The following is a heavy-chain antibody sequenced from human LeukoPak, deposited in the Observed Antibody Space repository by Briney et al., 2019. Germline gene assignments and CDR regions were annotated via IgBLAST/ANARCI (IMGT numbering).Heavy chain of an antibody. CDR1: GGSISSGSYY. J-gene: IGHJ6*04. V-gene: IGHV4-61*02. CDR2: IYTSGRT. D-gene: IGHD5-24*01. Sequence: SQTLSLTCTVSGGSISSGSYYWSWIRQPAGEGLEWIGRIYTSGRTNYTPSTQSRVTISVATSKNQSSLKLSSVTAADTAVYYCADGLMDVWGKGTTVTVSS. CDR3: ADGLMDV.